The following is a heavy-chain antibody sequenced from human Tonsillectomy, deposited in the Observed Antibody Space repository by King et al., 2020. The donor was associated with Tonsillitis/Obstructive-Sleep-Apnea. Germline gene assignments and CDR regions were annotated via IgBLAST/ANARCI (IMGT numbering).Heavy chain of an antibody. J-gene: IGHJ3*01. CDR2: IYYSGST. CDR1: GGSISSSRHY. CDR3: ARRPTALVPAAIRPNFDAFDV. Sequence: QLQESGPGLVKPSETLSLNCTVSGGSISSSRHYWGWIRQPPGRGLEWIGSIYYSGSTYYNPSLKSRVTMSVDTSKNQFSLKLISVTAADTAVYYCARRPTALVPAAIRPNFDAFDVWGQGTMVTVSS. V-gene: IGHV4-39*01. D-gene: IGHD2-2*01.